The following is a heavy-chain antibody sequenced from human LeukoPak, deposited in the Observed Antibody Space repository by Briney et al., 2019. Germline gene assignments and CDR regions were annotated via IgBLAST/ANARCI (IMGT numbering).Heavy chain of an antibody. CDR3: ARSKAHLSTSWYGTWFDP. CDR2: MYHSGDT. D-gene: IGHD2-2*01. Sequence: SQTLSLTCTASGYSVSSGYYWGWIRQPPGKRLEWIGSMYHSGDTYYNPSLKSRVTISVDTSKNQLSLKLSSVTAADTAVYYCARSKAHLSTSWYGTWFDPWGQGTLVTVSS. J-gene: IGHJ5*02. CDR1: GYSVSSGYY. V-gene: IGHV4-38-2*02.